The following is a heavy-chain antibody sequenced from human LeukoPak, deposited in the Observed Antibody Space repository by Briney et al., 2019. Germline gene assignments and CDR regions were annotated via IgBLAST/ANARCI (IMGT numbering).Heavy chain of an antibody. J-gene: IGHJ4*02. CDR3: ARSGYNIGWAFYF. V-gene: IGHV1-2*02. CDR1: GYTFIDDY. CDR2: INPNGGAT. Sequence: ASVKVSRKASGYTFIDDYMHWVRQAPGQGLECIDCINPNGGATDYTQIFQRRLTLTRDTSVSTPYIKLSRLISSHTRVYYCARSGYNIGWAFYFLGQGNLVTVSS. D-gene: IGHD6-19*01.